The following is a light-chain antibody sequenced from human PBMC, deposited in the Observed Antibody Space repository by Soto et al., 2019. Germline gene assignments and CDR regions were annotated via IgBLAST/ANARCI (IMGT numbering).Light chain of an antibody. Sequence: EIVLTQSPGTLSLTPGERATLSCRASQSVSSSYLAWYQQKPGQAPRLLMYGASTRPTGIPARFSGSGSGTEFTLTIIRLEPEDFVVYYCQQYGTSPLTFGGGSKVDIK. CDR1: QSVSSSY. J-gene: IGKJ4*01. CDR3: QQYGTSPLT. V-gene: IGKV3-20*01. CDR2: GAS.